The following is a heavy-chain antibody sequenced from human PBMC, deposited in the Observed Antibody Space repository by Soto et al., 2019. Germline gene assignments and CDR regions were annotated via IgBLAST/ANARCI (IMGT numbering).Heavy chain of an antibody. CDR1: GFPFSSYA. J-gene: IGHJ4*02. Sequence: PGGSLRLSCAASGFPFSSYAMNWVRQAPGKGLEWVPSISSTTNYIYYGDSMKGRFTISRDNAKNSLYLEMNSLRAEDTAVYYCARESEDLTSNFDYWGQGTLVTVSS. CDR3: ARESEDLTSNFDY. V-gene: IGHV3-21*06. CDR2: ISSTTNYI.